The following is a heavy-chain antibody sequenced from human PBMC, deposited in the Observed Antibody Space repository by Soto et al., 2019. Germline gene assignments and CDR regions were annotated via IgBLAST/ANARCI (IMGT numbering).Heavy chain of an antibody. CDR1: GDSVSSGSYY. CDR3: ARAYYFGSGRGRSMDV. J-gene: IGHJ6*02. CDR2: FSNSGST. Sequence: QVQLQESGPGLVKPSETLSLTCTVSGDSVSSGSYYWMWIRQPPGKGLEWIGYFSNSGSTNYNSSLKTRVTISVDKSKNQRSLKLDSVIAADTAVYYCARAYYFGSGRGRSMDVWGQGTTVTVSS. V-gene: IGHV4-61*01. D-gene: IGHD3-10*01.